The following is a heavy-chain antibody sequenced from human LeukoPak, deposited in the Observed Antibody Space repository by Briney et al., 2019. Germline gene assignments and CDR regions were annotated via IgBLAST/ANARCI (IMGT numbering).Heavy chain of an antibody. Sequence: GGSLRLSCAASGFIFSNYVMNWVRQAPGKGLEWVSRISGDGTSTHYADSVKGRFTILRDNSKNTLYLQMNSLRGEDTAIYYCANLDYGGYAPFDYWGQGTLVTVSS. V-gene: IGHV3-23*01. D-gene: IGHD4-17*01. J-gene: IGHJ4*02. CDR1: GFIFSNYV. CDR2: ISGDGTST. CDR3: ANLDYGGYAPFDY.